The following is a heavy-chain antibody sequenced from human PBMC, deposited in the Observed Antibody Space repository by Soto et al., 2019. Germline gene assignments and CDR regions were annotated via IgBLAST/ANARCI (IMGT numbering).Heavy chain of an antibody. D-gene: IGHD3-22*01. CDR1: GGSISSYY. Sequence: QVQLQESGPGLVKPSETLSLTCTVSGGSISSYYWSWIRQPPGKGLEWIGYIYYSGSTNYNPSRKGRVTISVDTSKNQCSLRLSSVTAADTAVYYCGRQSSGYFIRYFDYWGQGTLVTVSS. J-gene: IGHJ4*02. V-gene: IGHV4-59*01. CDR2: IYYSGST. CDR3: GRQSSGYFIRYFDY.